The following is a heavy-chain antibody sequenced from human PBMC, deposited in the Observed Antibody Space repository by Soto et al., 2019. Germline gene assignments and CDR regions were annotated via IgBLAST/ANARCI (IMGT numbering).Heavy chain of an antibody. D-gene: IGHD3-10*01. V-gene: IGHV4-59*01. CDR2: IYYSGST. J-gene: IGHJ4*02. CDR1: GGSISSYY. CDR3: ARLIGYYGSGSTLAY. Sequence: SETLSLTCTVSGGSISSYYWSWIRQPPGKGLEWIGYIYYSGSTNYNPSLKSRVTISVDTSKNQFSLKLSSVTAADTAVYYCARLIGYYGSGSTLAYRGQGTLVPVSS.